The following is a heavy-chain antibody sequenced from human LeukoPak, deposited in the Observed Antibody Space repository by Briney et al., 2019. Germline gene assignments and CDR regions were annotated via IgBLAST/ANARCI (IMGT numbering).Heavy chain of an antibody. CDR3: ARGQSRIAAAGRSSNYGMDV. J-gene: IGHJ6*02. D-gene: IGHD6-13*01. Sequence: GGSLRLSCAASGFTFSSYSMNWVRQAPGKGLEWVSSISSSSSYIYYADSVKGRFTISRDNAKNSLYLQMNSLRAEDTAVYYCARGQSRIAAAGRSSNYGMDVWGQGTTVTVSS. V-gene: IGHV3-21*01. CDR1: GFTFSSYS. CDR2: ISSSSSYI.